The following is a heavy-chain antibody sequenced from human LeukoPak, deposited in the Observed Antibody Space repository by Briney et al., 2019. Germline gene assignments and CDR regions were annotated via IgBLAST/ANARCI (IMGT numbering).Heavy chain of an antibody. J-gene: IGHJ4*02. CDR2: INWDDDK. CDR1: GFSLSTVDMR. D-gene: IGHD6-19*01. CDR3: ARTAVAYFDY. V-gene: IGHV2-70*04. Sequence: SGPALVNPTQTLTLTCTFSGFSLSTVDMRVSWIRQPPGKALEWLPRINWDDDKYYTTSLKTRLTISKDTSKNQVVLTMTNMDPVDTATYYCARTAVAYFDYWGQGALVTVSS.